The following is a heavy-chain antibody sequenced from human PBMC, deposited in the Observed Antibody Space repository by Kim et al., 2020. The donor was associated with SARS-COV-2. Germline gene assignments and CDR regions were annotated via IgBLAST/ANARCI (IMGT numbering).Heavy chain of an antibody. J-gene: IGHJ4*02. V-gene: IGHV4-59*08. CDR3: ARHLSSGWPPFFNY. CDR2: IYYSGST. CDR1: GGSISSYY. D-gene: IGHD6-19*01. Sequence: SETLSLTCTVSGGSISSYYWSWIRQPPGKGLEWIGYIYYSGSTNYNPSLKSRVTISVDRSKNQFSLKLSSVTAADTAVYYCARHLSSGWPPFFNYWGQGTLVTVSS.